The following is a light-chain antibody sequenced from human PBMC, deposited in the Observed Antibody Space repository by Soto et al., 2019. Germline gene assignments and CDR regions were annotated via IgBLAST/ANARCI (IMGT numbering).Light chain of an antibody. J-gene: IGKJ1*01. CDR2: DAS. V-gene: IGKV3-15*01. CDR1: QTVVTH. Sequence: EVVMTQSPVTQSLSPGDRATVSCRASQTVVTHLAWFQQKPGQPPRLLIYDASATATGIPARFSGSGSGTEFTLTISSLQSEDFAVYYCQQYNKWPRTFGQGTKVE. CDR3: QQYNKWPRT.